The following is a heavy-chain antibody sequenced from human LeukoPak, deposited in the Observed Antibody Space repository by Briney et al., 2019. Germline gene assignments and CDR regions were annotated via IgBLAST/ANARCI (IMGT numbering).Heavy chain of an antibody. D-gene: IGHD1-26*01. CDR3: VRDLGGRYGY. J-gene: IGHJ4*02. CDR2: IDTDGSIT. V-gene: IGHV3-74*01. Sequence: GGSLRLSCAASGCTFGNYWMHWVRQVPGKGLVWVSRIDTDGSITNYADSARSRFTISRDNARNNLYLQMNSLRAEDTAVYYCVRDLGGRYGYWGQGTLVTVSS. CDR1: GCTFGNYW.